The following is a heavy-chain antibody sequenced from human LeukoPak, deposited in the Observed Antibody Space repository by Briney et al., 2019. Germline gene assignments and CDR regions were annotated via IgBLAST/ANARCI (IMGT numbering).Heavy chain of an antibody. CDR3: ARDRGNYGDYADY. Sequence: GGSLRLSCAASGFTFSSYWMSWVRQAPGKGLEWVANIKQDGSEKYYVDSVKGRFTISRGNAKNSLYLQMNSLRAEDTAVYYCARDRGNYGDYADYWGQGTLVTASS. J-gene: IGHJ4*02. D-gene: IGHD4-17*01. CDR2: IKQDGSEK. V-gene: IGHV3-7*01. CDR1: GFTFSSYW.